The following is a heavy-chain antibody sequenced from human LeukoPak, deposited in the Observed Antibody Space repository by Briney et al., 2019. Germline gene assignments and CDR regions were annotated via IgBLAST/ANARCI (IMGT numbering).Heavy chain of an antibody. D-gene: IGHD4-17*01. J-gene: IGHJ4*02. V-gene: IGHV3-9*01. CDR3: ARDRSGDRRIDY. Sequence: GGSLRLSCAASGFTFEDYAMHWVRQAPGKGLEWVSGINWNSGSIGYADSVKGRFTISRDNVMNSLYLQMNSLRPEDTALYYCARDRSGDRRIDYWGQGTLVTVSS. CDR2: INWNSGSI. CDR1: GFTFEDYA.